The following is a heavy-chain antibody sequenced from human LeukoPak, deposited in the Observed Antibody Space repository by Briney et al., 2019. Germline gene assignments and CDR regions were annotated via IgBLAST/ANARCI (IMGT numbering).Heavy chain of an antibody. CDR2: IKGDGSAR. CDR1: GFTFSSYW. D-gene: IGHD6-13*01. J-gene: IGHJ4*02. Sequence: PGGSLRLSCGASGFTFSSYWMTWVRQAPGKGLAWVANIKGDGSARYYVDSVKGRFTISRDNAYNSVCLQMNSLRPEDTAVYYCARDRIAAAGTDYDYWGQGVLVTVSS. CDR3: ARDRIAAAGTDYDY. V-gene: IGHV3-7*01.